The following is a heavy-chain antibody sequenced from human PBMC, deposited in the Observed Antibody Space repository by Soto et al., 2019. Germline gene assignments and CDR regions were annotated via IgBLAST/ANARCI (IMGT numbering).Heavy chain of an antibody. CDR1: GGTFSSYA. CDR2: IIPIFGTA. J-gene: IGHJ6*02. D-gene: IGHD6-13*01. CDR3: ARGVRMSIAPAENYGMDV. Sequence: SVKVSCKASGGTFSSYAISWVRQAPGQGLEWMGGIIPIFGTANYAQKFQGRVTITADESTSTAYMELSSLRSEDTAVYYCARGVRMSIAPAENYGMDVWGQGTTVTVSS. V-gene: IGHV1-69*13.